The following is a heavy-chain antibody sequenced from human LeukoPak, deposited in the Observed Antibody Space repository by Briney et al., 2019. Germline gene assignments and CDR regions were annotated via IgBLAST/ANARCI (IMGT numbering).Heavy chain of an antibody. V-gene: IGHV3-21*06. CDR1: GFTFTSYN. CDR3: ARDPYSGNYGAYYYYYMEV. D-gene: IGHD1-26*01. CDR2: ISSISRYI. J-gene: IGHJ6*03. Sequence: VGSLRVSCAASGFTFTSYNMNGVRQAPGKGGDGVCSISSISRYIYYADSVKGRFTSSRDNAKNSLYLQMDSLRVEDTAVYYCARDPYSGNYGAYYYYYMEVWGKGTTVTISS.